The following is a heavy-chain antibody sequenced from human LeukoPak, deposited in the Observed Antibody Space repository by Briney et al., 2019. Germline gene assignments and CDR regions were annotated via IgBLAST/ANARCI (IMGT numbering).Heavy chain of an antibody. J-gene: IGHJ4*02. Sequence: GGSLRLSCAASGFTFSDYYMSWIRQAPGKGLEWVSYISSRDATTIYYAASVRGRFTISRDNARNSLYLQMDSLRAEDTAVYYCARLNWLDSWGQGTLVTVSS. V-gene: IGHV3-11*04. CDR1: GFTFSDYY. CDR2: ISSRDATTI. CDR3: ARLNWLDS.